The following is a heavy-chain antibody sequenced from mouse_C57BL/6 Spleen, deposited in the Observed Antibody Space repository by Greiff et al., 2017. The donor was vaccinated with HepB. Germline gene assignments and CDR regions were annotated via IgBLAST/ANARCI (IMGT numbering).Heavy chain of an antibody. Sequence: VQLQQSGAELVKPGASVKMSCKASGYTFTSYWITWVKQRPGQGLEWIGDIYPGSGSTNYNEKFKSKATLTVDTSSSTAYMQLSSLTSEDSAVYYCARWDSNYVGRYFDVWGTGTTVTVSS. V-gene: IGHV1-55*01. CDR2: IYPGSGST. CDR3: ARWDSNYVGRYFDV. J-gene: IGHJ1*03. CDR1: GYTFTSYW. D-gene: IGHD2-5*01.